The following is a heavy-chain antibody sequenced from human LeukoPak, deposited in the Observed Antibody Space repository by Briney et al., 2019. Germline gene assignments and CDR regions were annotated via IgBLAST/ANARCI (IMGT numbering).Heavy chain of an antibody. CDR2: INPNSGGT. Sequence: ASVNVSCKASGYTFTGYYMHWVRQAPGQGLEWMGWINPNSGGTNYAQKFQGRVTMTRDTSISTAYMELSRLRSDDTAVYYCAREEYTSGADYYYYYMDVWGKGTTVTVSS. CDR1: GYTFTGYY. V-gene: IGHV1-2*02. CDR3: AREEYTSGADYYYYYMDV. D-gene: IGHD6-19*01. J-gene: IGHJ6*03.